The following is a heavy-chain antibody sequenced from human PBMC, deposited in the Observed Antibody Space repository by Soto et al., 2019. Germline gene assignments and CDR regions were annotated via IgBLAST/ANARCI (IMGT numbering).Heavy chain of an antibody. J-gene: IGHJ6*03. V-gene: IGHV1-8*01. CDR2: KKPNSGNT. CDR1: GYTFTSYD. D-gene: IGHD2-8*01. Sequence: ASMKVFCRASGYTFTSYDINWVRQATGQGIEWIGRKKPNSGNTSYAQKFQGRVTMTRNTSISTAYMELSSLRSEDTAVYYCARGRASRDPHSLGYCTNGVCPATHYYYYYMDVWGKGTTVTVSS. CDR3: ARGRASRDPHSLGYCTNGVCPATHYYYYYMDV.